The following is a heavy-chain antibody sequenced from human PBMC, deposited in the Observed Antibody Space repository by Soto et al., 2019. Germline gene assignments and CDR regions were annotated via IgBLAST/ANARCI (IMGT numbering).Heavy chain of an antibody. CDR1: GVSISENH. CDR3: AKSMGGTANGMDV. Sequence: PSETLSLTCDVSGVSISENHWSWIRQAPGKGLEWVGYVHFSGSTTYNPSLAPRLNISFDMSKSQVYLQLTSVTAEDTALYYCAKSMGGTANGMDVWGQGTTVTVSS. J-gene: IGHJ6*02. D-gene: IGHD2-15*01. CDR2: VHFSGST. V-gene: IGHV4-59*01.